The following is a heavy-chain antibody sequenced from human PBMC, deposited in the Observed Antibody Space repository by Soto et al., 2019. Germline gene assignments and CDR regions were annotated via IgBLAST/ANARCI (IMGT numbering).Heavy chain of an antibody. Sequence: ELQLLESGGGFVQPGGSLRLSCTASGFGLSTYAISWVRQAPGKGLEWVSVISANSGNTDYADSVKGRFTISRDKSENTVFLQMNRLRAEDTAVYYCALQSCGGDCYSPFDYWGQGTLVTVSS. V-gene: IGHV3-23*01. CDR3: ALQSCGGDCYSPFDY. CDR1: GFGLSTYA. J-gene: IGHJ4*02. D-gene: IGHD2-21*02. CDR2: ISANSGNT.